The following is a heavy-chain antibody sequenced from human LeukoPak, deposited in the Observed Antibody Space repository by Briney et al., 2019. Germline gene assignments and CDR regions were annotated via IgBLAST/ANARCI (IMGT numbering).Heavy chain of an antibody. J-gene: IGHJ4*02. Sequence: LETLSLTCAVYGGSFSGYYWSWIRQPPGKGLEWIGEINHSGSTNYNPSLKSRVTISVDTSKNQFSLKLSSVTAADTAVYYCARTGGSGSPISNYWGQGTLVTVSS. V-gene: IGHV4-34*01. CDR1: GGSFSGYY. D-gene: IGHD3-10*01. CDR3: ARTGGSGSPISNY. CDR2: INHSGST.